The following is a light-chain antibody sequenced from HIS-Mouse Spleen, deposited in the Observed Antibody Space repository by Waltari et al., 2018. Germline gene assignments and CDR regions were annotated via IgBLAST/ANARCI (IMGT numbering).Light chain of an antibody. CDR2: AAS. J-gene: IGKJ2*01. CDR3: QQYYSYPRT. V-gene: IGKV1-8*01. CDR1: KGISSY. Sequence: AIRMTQSPSSFSASTGDRVTITCRASKGISSYLAWYQQKPGKAPKLLIYAASTLQSGVPSRCSGSGSGTDFTLTISCLQSEDFATYYCQQYYSYPRTFGQGTKLEIK.